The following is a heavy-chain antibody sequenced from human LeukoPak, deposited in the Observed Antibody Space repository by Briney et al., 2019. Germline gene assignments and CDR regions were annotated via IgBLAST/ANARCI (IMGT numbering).Heavy chain of an antibody. V-gene: IGHV3-21*01. CDR3: ARAQGATIDAFDI. CDR1: GFTFSSYS. D-gene: IGHD1-26*01. CDR2: ISSSSSYI. Sequence: PGRSLRLSCAASGFTFSSYSMNWVRQAPGKGLEWVSSISSSSSYIYYADSVKGRFTISRDNAKNSLYLQMNSLRAEDTAVYYCARAQGATIDAFDIWGQGTMVTVSS. J-gene: IGHJ3*02.